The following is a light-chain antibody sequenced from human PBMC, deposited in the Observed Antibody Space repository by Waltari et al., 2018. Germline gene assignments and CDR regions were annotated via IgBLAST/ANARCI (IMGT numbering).Light chain of an antibody. CDR3: MQATYWPAPS. V-gene: IGKV2-30*02. CDR2: KVS. J-gene: IGKJ4*01. CDR1: QSLVHSDGNTY. Sequence: DVVMTQSPLSLPVTLGQPASISCRSSQSLVHSDGNTYLNWFYQRPGQSPRRLFYKVSNRDPGVPDRFSGSGSGTDFTLKISRVEAEDVGVYYCMQATYWPAPSFGGGTKVEIK.